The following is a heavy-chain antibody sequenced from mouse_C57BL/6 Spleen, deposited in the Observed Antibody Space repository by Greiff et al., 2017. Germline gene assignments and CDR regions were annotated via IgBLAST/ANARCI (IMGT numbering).Heavy chain of an antibody. CDR1: GYTFTDYY. D-gene: IGHD2-3*01. CDR2: IYPGSGNT. J-gene: IGHJ4*01. CDR3: ARDDCYYGYYAMDY. V-gene: IGHV1-76*01. Sequence: VQLQQSGAELVRPGASVKLSCKASGYTFTDYYINWVKQRPGQGLEWIARIYPGSGNTYYNEKFKGKATLTAETSSSTAYMQLSSLTSANSAVYFCARDDCYYGYYAMDYWGQGTSVTVSS.